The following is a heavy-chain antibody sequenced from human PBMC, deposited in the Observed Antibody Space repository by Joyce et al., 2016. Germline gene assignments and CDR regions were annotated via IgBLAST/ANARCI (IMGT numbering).Heavy chain of an antibody. D-gene: IGHD3-10*01. J-gene: IGHJ3*01. CDR2: ISPYNGKT. Sequence: QVQLVQSGPEVKKPGASVKVSCKASGYTLSTYGITWVRQAPGQGLEWMGWISPYNGKTNNAQNLQGRVIMTTDTSTNTASMELRSLRSDDTAIYYCARWMLRGPIDAFDVWGQGAMVTVSS. V-gene: IGHV1-18*04. CDR3: ARWMLRGPIDAFDV. CDR1: GYTLSTYG.